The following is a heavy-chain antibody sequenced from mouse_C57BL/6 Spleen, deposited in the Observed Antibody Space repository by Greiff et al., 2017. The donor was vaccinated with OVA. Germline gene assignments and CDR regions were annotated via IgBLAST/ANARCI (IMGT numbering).Heavy chain of an antibody. CDR2: INPSSGYT. CDR3: AREDSNSYYFDY. D-gene: IGHD2-5*01. CDR1: GYTFTSYT. Sequence: QVQLKQSGAELARPGASVKMSCKASGYTFTSYTMHWVKQRPGQGLEWIGYINPSSGYTKYNQKFKDKATLTADKSSSTAYMQLSSLTSEDSAVYYCAREDSNSYYFDYWGQGTTLTVSS. J-gene: IGHJ2*01. V-gene: IGHV1-4*01.